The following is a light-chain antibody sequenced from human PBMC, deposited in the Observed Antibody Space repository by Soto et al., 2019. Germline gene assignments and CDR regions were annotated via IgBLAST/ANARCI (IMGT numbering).Light chain of an antibody. J-gene: IGKJ2*01. CDR2: GAS. CDR1: QSVSSN. Sequence: EIVMTQSPATLSVSAGERATLSCRASQSVSSNLAWYQQKPGQAPRLLIYGASTRTTGIPARFSGSGSGTEFTLTISNLQSEDFAVYYRQQYNNWPPYTFGQGTNLEIK. CDR3: QQYNNWPPYT. V-gene: IGKV3-15*01.